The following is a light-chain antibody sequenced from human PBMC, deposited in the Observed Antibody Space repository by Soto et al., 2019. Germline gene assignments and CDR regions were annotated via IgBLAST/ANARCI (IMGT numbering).Light chain of an antibody. J-gene: IGLJ1*01. CDR3: CSYAGSYTLYV. CDR2: DVS. Sequence: QSVLTQPRSVSGSPGQSVTISCTGTSSDVGGYNYVSWYQQHPGKAPKLMIYDVSKRPSGVPDRFSGSKSGNTASLTISGLQAEDEADYCRCSYAGSYTLYVFGTGTKVTVL. V-gene: IGLV2-11*01. CDR1: SSDVGGYNY.